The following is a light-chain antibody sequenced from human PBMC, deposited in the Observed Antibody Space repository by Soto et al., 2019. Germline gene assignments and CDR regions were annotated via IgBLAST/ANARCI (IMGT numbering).Light chain of an antibody. J-gene: IGKJ1*01. CDR3: QQYGRSPRT. Sequence: SVLDRVTITSRANQSVSDSVNWYQQKPEKVPKLLIYAASSLRSGVPSRCSGSGSGTDFTRTISRLEHKGFAVYYCQQYGRSPRTFGQGTKVDI. V-gene: IGKV1-39*02. CDR2: AAS. CDR1: QSVSDS.